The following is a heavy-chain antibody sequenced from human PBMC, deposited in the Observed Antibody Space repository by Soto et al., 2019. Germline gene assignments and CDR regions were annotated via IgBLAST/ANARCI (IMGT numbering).Heavy chain of an antibody. CDR1: GYTFTSYG. Sequence: ASVKVSCKASGYTFTSYGISWVRQAPGQGLEWMGWISAYNGNTNYAQKLQGRVTMTTDTSTSTAYMELRSLRSDDTAVYYCARAGNDYSNYAYYYYYMAVWGKGTPVTVPS. J-gene: IGHJ6*03. V-gene: IGHV1-18*01. CDR2: ISAYNGNT. CDR3: ARAGNDYSNYAYYYYYMAV. D-gene: IGHD4-4*01.